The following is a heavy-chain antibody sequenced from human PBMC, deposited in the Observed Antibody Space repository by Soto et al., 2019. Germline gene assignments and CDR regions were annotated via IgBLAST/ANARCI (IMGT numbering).Heavy chain of an antibody. CDR2: IYPYNGNT. CDR1: GYTFSNSG. D-gene: IGHD2-8*01. CDR3: ASDLNGVDGGGY. V-gene: IGHV1-18*01. J-gene: IGHJ4*02. Sequence: QVQLVQSGAEVRKPGASVKVSCKASGYTFSNSGIFWVRQAPGQGLEWMAWIYPYNGNTNYAQNLQGRVTLTTDASTSTAYMDLRSLTSDDTAMYYCASDLNGVDGGGYWCQGTLVTVSS.